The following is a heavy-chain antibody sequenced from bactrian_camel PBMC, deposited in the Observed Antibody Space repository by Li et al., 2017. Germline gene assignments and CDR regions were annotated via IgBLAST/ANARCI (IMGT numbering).Heavy chain of an antibody. CDR2: INTGSGTNP. V-gene: IGHV3S66*01. J-gene: IGHJ4*01. Sequence: VQLVESGGGSVQAGGPLRLSCTASGFTFDGSSMGWYRQAPGNECELVSTINTGSGTNPRYADTMKGRFTLSLDNNKNTMYLQMNSLEPEDTAVYYCAADPVRGALQALAVGPNTPCPMHLGALAYRGQGTQVTVS. CDR1: GFTFDGSS. CDR3: AADPVRGALQALAVGPNTPCPMHLGALAY. D-gene: IGHD3*01.